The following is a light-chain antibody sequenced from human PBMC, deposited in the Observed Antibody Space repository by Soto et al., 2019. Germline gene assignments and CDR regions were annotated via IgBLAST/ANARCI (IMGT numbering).Light chain of an antibody. V-gene: IGKV3-11*01. CDR3: QQRSNWPPLA. J-gene: IGKJ1*01. CDR2: DAS. CDR1: QSVSNF. Sequence: EIVLTQSPATLSLSPGERATLSCRASQSVSNFLAWYQQKPGQAPRLLIYDASNRATGIPARFSGSGSGTDFNLTITSLEPEDFGVYYCQQRSNWPPLAFGQGTKVEIK.